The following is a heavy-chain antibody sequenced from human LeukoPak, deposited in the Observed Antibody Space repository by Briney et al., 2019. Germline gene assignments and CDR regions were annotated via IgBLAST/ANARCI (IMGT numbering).Heavy chain of an antibody. CDR1: GGSISSYY. J-gene: IGHJ4*02. Sequence: SETLSLTCTVSGGSISSYYWSWIRQPPGKGLEWIGYIYYSGSTNYNPSLKSRVTISVDTSKNQFSLKLSSVTAPDTAGYYCARDRHDFWSGYYIGGFDYWGQGTLVTVSS. CDR3: ARDRHDFWSGYYIGGFDY. CDR2: IYYSGST. D-gene: IGHD3-3*01. V-gene: IGHV4-59*01.